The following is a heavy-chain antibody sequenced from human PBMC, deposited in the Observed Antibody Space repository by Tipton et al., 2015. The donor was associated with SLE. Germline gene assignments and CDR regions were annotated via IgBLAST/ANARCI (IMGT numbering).Heavy chain of an antibody. Sequence: TLSLTCTVSGGSISSSSYYWGWIRRPPGKGLEWIGYIYTSGSTNYNPSLKSRVTISVDTSKNQFSLKLSSVTAADTAVYYCARERLSVAHDAFDIWGQGTMVTVSS. CDR2: IYTSGST. D-gene: IGHD4-23*01. CDR3: ARERLSVAHDAFDI. V-gene: IGHV4-61*09. J-gene: IGHJ3*02. CDR1: GGSISSSSYY.